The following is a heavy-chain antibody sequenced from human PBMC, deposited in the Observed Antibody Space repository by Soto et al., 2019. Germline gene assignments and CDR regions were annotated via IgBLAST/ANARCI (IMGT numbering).Heavy chain of an antibody. Sequence: QVQLVQSGAEVKKPGASVKVSCKASGYPFTSYDINWVRQATGKGLEWRAWMNPNSGNTDYTQKVQGRVTMTRKTSISTAYMELSSLRSEDTAVYYCARGPNDDDDAFDIWGQGTMVTVSS. CDR1: GYPFTSYD. J-gene: IGHJ3*02. V-gene: IGHV1-8*01. D-gene: IGHD1-1*01. CDR3: ARGPNDDDDAFDI. CDR2: MNPNSGNT.